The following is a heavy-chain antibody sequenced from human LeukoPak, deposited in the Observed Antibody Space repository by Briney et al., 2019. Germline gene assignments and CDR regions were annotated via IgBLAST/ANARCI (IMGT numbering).Heavy chain of an antibody. D-gene: IGHD3/OR15-3a*01. CDR1: GGSISSGGNY. J-gene: IGHJ4*02. V-gene: IGHV4-31*03. CDR2: ISYSGST. CDR3: ARSWDWNYFDY. Sequence: PSETLSLTCTVSGGSISSGGNYWSWIRQHPGKGLDPGKGLEWIGHISYSGSTYYNPSLKSRVAISVDTSKNQFSLKLTSVTAADTAVYYCARSWDWNYFDYWGQGTLVTVSS.